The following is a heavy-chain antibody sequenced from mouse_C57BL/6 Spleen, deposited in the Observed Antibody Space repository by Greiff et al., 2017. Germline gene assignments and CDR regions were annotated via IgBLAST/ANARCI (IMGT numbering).Heavy chain of an antibody. CDR2: ISDGGSYT. V-gene: IGHV5-4*01. Sequence: DVKLVESGGGLVKPGGSLKLSCAASGFTFSSYAMSWVRQTPEKRLEWVATISDGGSYTYYPDNVKGRFTISRDNAKNNLYLQMSHLKSEDTAMYYCARDRSPIYYDYDDAMDYWGQGTSVTVSS. D-gene: IGHD2-4*01. CDR1: GFTFSSYA. CDR3: ARDRSPIYYDYDDAMDY. J-gene: IGHJ4*01.